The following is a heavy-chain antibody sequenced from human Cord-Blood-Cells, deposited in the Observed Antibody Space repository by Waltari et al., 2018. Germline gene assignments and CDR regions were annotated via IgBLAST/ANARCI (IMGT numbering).Heavy chain of an antibody. J-gene: IGHJ4*02. V-gene: IGHV3-30*18. Sequence: QVQLVEFGGGVGQHGRSLRLSGEASGVTFSSYGMHKVRQAPGKGLEWVAVISYDGSNKYYADSVKGRFTISRDNSKNTLYLQMNSLRAEDTAVYYCAKARLRYYFDYWGQGTLVTVSS. CDR3: AKARLRYYFDY. CDR1: GVTFSSYG. D-gene: IGHD3-10*01. CDR2: ISYDGSNK.